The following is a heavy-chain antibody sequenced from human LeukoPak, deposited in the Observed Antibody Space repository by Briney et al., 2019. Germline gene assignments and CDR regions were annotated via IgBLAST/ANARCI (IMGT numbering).Heavy chain of an antibody. Sequence: GGSLRLSCAASGFTFSSYAMSWVRQAPGKGLEWVSAISGSGGSTYYADSVKGRFTISRDNSKNTLYLQMNSLRAEDTAVYYCAKCQSPYYTGSGTSSPLDFWGQGTLVTVSS. CDR1: GFTFSSYA. D-gene: IGHD3-10*01. J-gene: IGHJ4*02. CDR3: AKCQSPYYTGSGTSSPLDF. V-gene: IGHV3-23*01. CDR2: ISGSGGST.